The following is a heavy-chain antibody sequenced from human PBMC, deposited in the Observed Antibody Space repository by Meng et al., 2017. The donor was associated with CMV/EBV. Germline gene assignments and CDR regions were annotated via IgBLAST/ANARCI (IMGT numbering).Heavy chain of an antibody. CDR2: IYYSGST. Sequence: GSLRLSCTVSGGSISSSSYYWVWIRQPPGKGLEWIGSIYYSGSTYYNPSLKSRVTISVDTSKNQFSLKLSSVTAADTAVYYCARIAADNSYYYYYGMDVWGQGTTVTVSS. CDR1: GGSISSSSYY. D-gene: IGHD6-13*01. V-gene: IGHV4-39*01. CDR3: ARIAADNSYYYYYGMDV. J-gene: IGHJ6*02.